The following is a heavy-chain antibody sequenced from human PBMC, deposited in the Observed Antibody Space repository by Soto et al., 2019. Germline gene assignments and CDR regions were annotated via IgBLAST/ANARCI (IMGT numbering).Heavy chain of an antibody. CDR2: VSSTGST. CDR1: GGSVSSGDYH. J-gene: IGHJ5*02. CDR3: ARFSPPRKSYDSNPGWFDP. Sequence: SETLSLTCTVSGGSVSSGDYHWTWIRQSPGKGLEWIGYVSSTGSTNYNPSLKSRLTTSLDTSTNEVSLSLTSVTAADAAVYFCARFSPPRKSYDSNPGWFDPWGQGIMVTVSS. D-gene: IGHD3-22*01. V-gene: IGHV4-61*08.